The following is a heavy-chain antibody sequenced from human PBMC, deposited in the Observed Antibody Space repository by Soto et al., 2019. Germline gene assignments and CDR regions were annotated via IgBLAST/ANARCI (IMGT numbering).Heavy chain of an antibody. CDR2: INSDGSST. V-gene: IGHV3-74*01. CDR1: GFTFNIYW. CDR3: ARGMGSMSDYYYGMDV. J-gene: IGHJ6*02. Sequence: GGSLRLSCASSGFTFNIYWMHLVRQAPGKGLVWVSRINSDGSSTNYADSVKGRFTISTDNAKNTLYLQMNSLRAEDTAVYYCARGMGSMSDYYYGMDVWGQGTTVTVSS. D-gene: IGHD2-2*01.